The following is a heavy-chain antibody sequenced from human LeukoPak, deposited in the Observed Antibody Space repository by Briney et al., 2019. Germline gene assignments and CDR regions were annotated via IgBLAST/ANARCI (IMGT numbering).Heavy chain of an antibody. CDR2: ISSSGSTI. V-gene: IGHV3-11*01. D-gene: IGHD4-11*01. J-gene: IGHJ5*02. CDR1: GFTFSDYY. CDR3: ARGVFSNSNYDWFDP. Sequence: GGSLRLSCAASGFTFSDYYMSWIRQAPGKGLEWVSYISSSGSTIYYADSVKGRFTISRDNAKNSLYLQMNSLRAEDTAVYYCARGVFSNSNYDWFDPWGQGTLVTVSS.